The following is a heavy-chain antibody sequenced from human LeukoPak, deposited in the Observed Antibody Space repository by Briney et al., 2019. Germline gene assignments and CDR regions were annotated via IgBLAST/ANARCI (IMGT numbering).Heavy chain of an antibody. D-gene: IGHD5-12*01. CDR3: VKGGIVATVVHYFDY. CDR2: ISSNGGST. CDR1: GFTFSSYA. J-gene: IGHJ4*02. Sequence: GGSLRLSCSASGFTFSSYAMHWVRQAPGKGLEYVSVISSNGGSTYYADSVKVRFTISRDNSKNTLYLQMSSLRAEDTAVYYCVKGGIVATVVHYFDYWGQGTLVTVSS. V-gene: IGHV3-64D*06.